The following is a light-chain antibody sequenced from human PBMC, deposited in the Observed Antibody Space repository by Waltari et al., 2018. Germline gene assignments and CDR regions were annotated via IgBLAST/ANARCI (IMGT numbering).Light chain of an antibody. J-gene: IGLJ3*02. CDR1: SSNIGAGYD. CDR2: GNN. CDR3: QSYDSSLSGSV. V-gene: IGLV1-40*01. Sequence: QSVLTQPPSVSGAPGQRVTTSCTGSSSNIGAGYDVPWYQQLPGTAPKLLIYGNNNRPSGVPDRFSASKSGTSASLAITGLQAEDEADYYCQSYDSSLSGSVFGGGTKLTVL.